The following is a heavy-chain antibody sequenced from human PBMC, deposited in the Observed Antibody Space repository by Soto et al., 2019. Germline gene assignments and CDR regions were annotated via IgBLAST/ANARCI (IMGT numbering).Heavy chain of an antibody. Sequence: QAGGSLRLSCAASGFTFSSYWMSWVRQAPGKGLEWVANIKQDGSEKYYVDSVKGRFTISRDNAKNSLYLQMNSLRAEDTAVYYCARCGEYWSGGYGGYYYYGMDVWGQGTTVTVSS. V-gene: IGHV3-7*03. CDR2: IKQDGSEK. D-gene: IGHD5-12*01. CDR1: GFTFSSYW. CDR3: ARCGEYWSGGYGGYYYYGMDV. J-gene: IGHJ6*02.